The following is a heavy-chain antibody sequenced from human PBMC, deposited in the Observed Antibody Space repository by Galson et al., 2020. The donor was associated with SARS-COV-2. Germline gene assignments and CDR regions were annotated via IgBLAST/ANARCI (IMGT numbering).Heavy chain of an antibody. CDR1: GYSFTAYD. CDR3: ARDSLPRGVSSPFDF. CDR2: VNSNTGDA. D-gene: IGHD6-13*01. V-gene: IGHV1-2*02. J-gene: IGHJ4*02. Sequence: ASVKVSCKASGYSFTAYDMHWVRQAPGQGLAWMGWVNSNTGDAKYAQRFQGRVTFTRDWSINTAYMELSRLTSDDTASYYCARDSLPRGVSSPFDFWGQGTLVAVSS.